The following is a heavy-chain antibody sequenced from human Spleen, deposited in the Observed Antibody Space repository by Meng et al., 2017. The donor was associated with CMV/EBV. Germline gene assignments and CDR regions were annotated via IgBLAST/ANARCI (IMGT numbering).Heavy chain of an antibody. CDR3: AKDIGSGYYYTSRPIDY. Sequence: GGSLRLSCAASGFTFSSYAMSWVRQAPGKGLEWVSAISGSGGSTYYADSVKGRFTISRDNSKNTLYLQMNSLRAEDTAVYYCAKDIGSGYYYTSRPIDYWGQGTLVTVSS. CDR1: GFTFSSYA. J-gene: IGHJ4*02. V-gene: IGHV3-23*01. CDR2: ISGSGGST. D-gene: IGHD3-22*01.